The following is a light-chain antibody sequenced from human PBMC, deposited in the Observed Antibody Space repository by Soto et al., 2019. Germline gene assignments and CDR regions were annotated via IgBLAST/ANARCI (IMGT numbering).Light chain of an antibody. CDR3: CSNAGSYEV. CDR2: DVS. J-gene: IGLJ2*01. CDR1: SSDVGGYIY. V-gene: IGLV2-11*01. Sequence: QSALTQPRSVSGSPGQSVTISCTGTSSDVGGYIYVSWYQQHPGKAPKGMIYDVSERPSGVPDRFSGSKSGNTASLTISGLQAEDEADYYCCSNAGSYEVFGGGTQLTVL.